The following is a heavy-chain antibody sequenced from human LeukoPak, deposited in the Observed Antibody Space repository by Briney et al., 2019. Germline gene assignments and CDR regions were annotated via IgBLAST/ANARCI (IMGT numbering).Heavy chain of an antibody. CDR3: VGGFY. Sequence: GSLRLSCSASGFTFSRYAMLWVRQAPGKGLEYVSAISTSGGSTYYADSVKGRYTISRDNSKNTLYLQMSSLRDEDTAVYYCVGGFYWGQGTLVTVSS. J-gene: IGHJ4*02. CDR2: ISTSGGST. CDR1: GFTFSRYA. D-gene: IGHD3-16*01. V-gene: IGHV3-64D*06.